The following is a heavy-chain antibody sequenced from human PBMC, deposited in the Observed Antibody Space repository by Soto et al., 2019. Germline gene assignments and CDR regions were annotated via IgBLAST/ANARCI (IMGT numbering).Heavy chain of an antibody. V-gene: IGHV3-23*01. CDR1: VFIFSIHA. D-gene: IGHD1-26*01. CDR2: IGAASTP. CDR3: TRHSGKEKAGRKFAS. J-gene: IGHJ4*02. Sequence: GGSXRLSCAASVFIFSIHAMIWVRRAPGKGLEWVSAIGAASTPYYADSVKGRFTISRDNSKNTLYLQMNSLGAEDTAVYYCTRHSGKEKAGRKFASWAKGTLV.